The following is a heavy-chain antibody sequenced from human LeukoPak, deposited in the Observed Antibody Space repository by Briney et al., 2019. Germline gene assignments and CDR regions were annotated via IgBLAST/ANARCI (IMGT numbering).Heavy chain of an antibody. J-gene: IGHJ4*02. D-gene: IGHD6-6*01. CDR2: IDHSGST. Sequence: PSETLSLTCAVYGGSFSGYYWSWIRQPPGKGLEWIGEIDHSGSTNYNPSLKSRVTISVDTSKNQFSLKLSSVTAADTAVYYCARGLQYSSSPADYWGQGTLVTVFS. CDR1: GGSFSGYY. V-gene: IGHV4-34*01. CDR3: ARGLQYSSSPADY.